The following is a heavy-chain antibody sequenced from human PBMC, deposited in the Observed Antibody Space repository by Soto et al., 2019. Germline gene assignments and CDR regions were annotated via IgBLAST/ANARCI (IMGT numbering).Heavy chain of an antibody. CDR2: IYWGDDK. Sequence: QITLKESGPTVVKPTQTLTLTCTFSGFSLTTSGVGVGWIRQPPGQALEWLALIYWGDDKYYSPSLKTRLTSTKDTSRNQVVLTMTNMDPVDTGTYYCAHVQEGLDPWGQGTLVTVSS. V-gene: IGHV2-5*02. J-gene: IGHJ5*01. CDR3: AHVQEGLDP. CDR1: GFSLTTSGVG.